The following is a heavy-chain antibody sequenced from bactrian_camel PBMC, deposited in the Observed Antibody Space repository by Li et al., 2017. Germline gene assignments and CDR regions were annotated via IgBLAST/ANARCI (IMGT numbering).Heavy chain of an antibody. J-gene: IGHJ4*01. CDR1: GFTFEDVH. CDR3: ATNPPRQPRDDDEPSCDEYRE. D-gene: IGHD4*01. Sequence: HVQLVESGGGSVQPGGSLRLSCTATGFTFEDVHAAWYRQDPGRRCELVSAFYRDGDTYYSRSVKGRFTISRDNDKRRVYLQMESLRPEDSADYFCATNPPRQPRDDDEPSCDEYREWGQGTQVTVS. CDR2: FYRDGDT. V-gene: IGHV3S9*01.